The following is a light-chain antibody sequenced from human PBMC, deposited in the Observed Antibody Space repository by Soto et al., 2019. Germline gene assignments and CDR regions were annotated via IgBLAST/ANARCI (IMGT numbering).Light chain of an antibody. Sequence: QSALTQPRSVSGSPGQSVTISCTGTSSDVGAYNYVSWYQQHPGTAPKLMIYDVSKRPSGVPDRFSGSKSGNTASLTISGLQAEDEADYYCCSYAGSYKRVFGGGTKVTVL. CDR1: SSDVGAYNY. V-gene: IGLV2-11*01. CDR3: CSYAGSYKRV. CDR2: DVS. J-gene: IGLJ2*01.